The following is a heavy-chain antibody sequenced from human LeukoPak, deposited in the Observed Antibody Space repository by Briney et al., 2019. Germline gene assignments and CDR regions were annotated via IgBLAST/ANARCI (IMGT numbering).Heavy chain of an antibody. J-gene: IGHJ6*03. CDR1: GGSISSSSYY. CDR3: ARDAYGDYDAMSHYYYMDV. CDR2: IYYSGST. D-gene: IGHD4-17*01. Sequence: SETLSLTCTVSGGSISSSSYYWGWIRQPPGKGLEWIGSIYYSGSTYYNPSLKSRVTISVDTSKNQFSLKLSSVTAADTAVYYCARDAYGDYDAMSHYYYMDVWGKGTTVIVSS. V-gene: IGHV4-39*07.